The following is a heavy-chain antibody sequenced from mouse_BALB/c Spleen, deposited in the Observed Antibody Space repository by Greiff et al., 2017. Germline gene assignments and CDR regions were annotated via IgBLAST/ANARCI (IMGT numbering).Heavy chain of an antibody. J-gene: IGHJ2*01. CDR2: IYPGSGST. Sequence: QVQLQQPGAELVKPGTSVKLSCKASGYNFTSYWINWVKLRPGQGLEWIGDIYPGSGSTNYNEKFKSKATLTVDTSSSTAYMQLSSLASEDSALYYCASLPINYYGSSSDYWGQGTTLTVSS. CDR3: ASLPINYYGSSSDY. V-gene: IGHV1-55*01. CDR1: GYNFTSYW. D-gene: IGHD1-1*01.